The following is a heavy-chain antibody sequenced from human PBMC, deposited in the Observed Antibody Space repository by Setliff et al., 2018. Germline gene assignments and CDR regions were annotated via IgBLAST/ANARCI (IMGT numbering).Heavy chain of an antibody. D-gene: IGHD2-15*01. J-gene: IGHJ6*03. CDR3: ARAPGRQDYHYMEL. V-gene: IGHV4-38-2*01. CDR2: IHHSGSA. Sequence: SETLSLTCAVSGYSISSDHYWGWIRQPPGKGLEWIGSIHHSGSAYYNPSPKSRVTISVDTSKNQFSLKLSSVTAADRAVYYCARAPGRQDYHYMELWGKGTTVTVSS. CDR1: GYSISSDHY.